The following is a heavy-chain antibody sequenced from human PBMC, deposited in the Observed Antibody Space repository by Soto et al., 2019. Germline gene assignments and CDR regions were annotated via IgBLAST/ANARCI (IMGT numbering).Heavy chain of an antibody. D-gene: IGHD3-3*01. CDR2: ISGSGGST. CDR3: AKADRDFWSGYPPKGMDV. CDR1: GFTFSSYA. J-gene: IGHJ6*02. V-gene: IGHV3-23*01. Sequence: GGSLRLSCAASGFTFSSYAMSWVRQAPGKGLEWVSAISGSGGSTYYADSVKGRFTISRDNSKNTLYLQMNSLRAEDTAVYYCAKADRDFWSGYPPKGMDVWGQGNTVTVSS.